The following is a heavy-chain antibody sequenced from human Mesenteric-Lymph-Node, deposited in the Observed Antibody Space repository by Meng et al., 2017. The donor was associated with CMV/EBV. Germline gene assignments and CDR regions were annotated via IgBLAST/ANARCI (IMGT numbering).Heavy chain of an antibody. CDR1: GFTFSSYA. D-gene: IGHD2-2*01. V-gene: IGHV3-30*04. CDR3: AKDRVVVPAAPTYYYYGMGV. J-gene: IGHJ6*02. CDR2: ISYDGSNK. Sequence: GESLKISCAASGFTFSSYAMHWVRQAPGKGLEWVAVISYDGSNKYYADSVKGRFTISRDNSKNTLYLQMNSLRAEDTAVYYCAKDRVVVPAAPTYYYYGMGVWGQGTTVTVSS.